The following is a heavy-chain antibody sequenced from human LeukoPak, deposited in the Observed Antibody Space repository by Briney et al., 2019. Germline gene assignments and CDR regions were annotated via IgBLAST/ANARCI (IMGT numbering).Heavy chain of an antibody. CDR3: ARPVPRGIAVAIDAFDI. V-gene: IGHV5-51*01. CDR2: IYPGDSDT. D-gene: IGHD6-19*01. J-gene: IGHJ3*02. Sequence: GESLKISCKGSGYSFTSYWIGWVRQMPGKGLEWMGIIYPGDSDTRYSPSFQGQVTISADKSISTAYLQWSSLKASDTAMYYCARPVPRGIAVAIDAFDIWGQGTMVTVSS. CDR1: GYSFTSYW.